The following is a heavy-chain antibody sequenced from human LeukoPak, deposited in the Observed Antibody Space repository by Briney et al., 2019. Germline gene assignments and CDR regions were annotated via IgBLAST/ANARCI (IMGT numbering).Heavy chain of an antibody. CDR2: IYYSGST. Sequence: SETLSLTCTVSGGSISSGDYYWSWLRQPPGKGLEWFGYIYYSGSTYYNPSLKSRVTISVDTSKNQFSLKLSSVTAADTAVYYCARVARDSSSYYDWGTSPRYYFDYWGQGTLVTVSS. CDR3: ARVARDSSSYYDWGTSPRYYFDY. D-gene: IGHD3-22*01. J-gene: IGHJ4*02. CDR1: GGSISSGDYY. V-gene: IGHV4-30-4*01.